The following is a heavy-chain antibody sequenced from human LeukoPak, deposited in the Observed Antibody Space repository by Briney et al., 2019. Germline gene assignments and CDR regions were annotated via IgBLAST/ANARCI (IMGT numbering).Heavy chain of an antibody. J-gene: IGHJ5*02. V-gene: IGHV1-18*01. Sequence: GASVKVSCTASGYTFTSYGISWVRQAPGQGLEWMGWISAYNGNTNYAQKLQGRVTMTTDTSTSTAYMELRSLRSDDTAVYYCARDVPIVVVPAGPNWFDPWGQGTLVTVSS. CDR3: ARDVPIVVVPAGPNWFDP. D-gene: IGHD2-15*01. CDR2: ISAYNGNT. CDR1: GYTFTSYG.